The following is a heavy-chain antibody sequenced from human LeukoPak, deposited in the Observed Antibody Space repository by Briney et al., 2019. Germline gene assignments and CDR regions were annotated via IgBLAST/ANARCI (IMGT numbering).Heavy chain of an antibody. CDR2: ISAYNGNT. Sequence: ASVKVSCKASGYTFTSYGISWVRQAPGQGLEWMGWISAYNGNTNYAQKLQGRVTMTTDTSTSTAYMELSRLRSDDTAVYYCARYTPLAAAGTVQYYFDYWGQGTLVTVSS. D-gene: IGHD6-13*01. J-gene: IGHJ4*02. V-gene: IGHV1-18*01. CDR1: GYTFTSYG. CDR3: ARYTPLAAAGTVQYYFDY.